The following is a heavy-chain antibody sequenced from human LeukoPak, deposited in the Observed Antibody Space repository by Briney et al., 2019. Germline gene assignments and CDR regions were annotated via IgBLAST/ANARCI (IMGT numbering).Heavy chain of an antibody. CDR2: ISAYNGNT. Sequence: ASVKVSCKASGYTFTSYGISWVRQAPGQGLEWMGWISAYNGNTNYAQKLQGRVTMTTDTSTSTAYMELSSLRSEDTAVYYCARGPRKVRWLRFDWFDPWAREPWSPSPQ. V-gene: IGHV1-18*01. CDR1: GYTFTSYG. J-gene: IGHJ5*02. D-gene: IGHD5-12*01. CDR3: ARGPRKVRWLRFDWFDP.